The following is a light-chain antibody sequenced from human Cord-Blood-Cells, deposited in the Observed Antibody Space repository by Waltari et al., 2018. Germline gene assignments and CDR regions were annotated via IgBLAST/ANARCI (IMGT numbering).Light chain of an antibody. V-gene: IGLV1-40*01. CDR2: GNR. J-gene: IGLJ1*01. CDR1: SSNIGAGYD. CDR3: QSYDSSLSGSNG. Sequence: QSVLTQPPSVSGAPGQRVTISCTGSSSNIGAGYDVHWYQQLPGTAPKLLIYGNRNRPSVVPDRFSGSKSGTSASLAITGLQAEDESDYYCQSYDSSLSGSNGFGTGTKVTVL.